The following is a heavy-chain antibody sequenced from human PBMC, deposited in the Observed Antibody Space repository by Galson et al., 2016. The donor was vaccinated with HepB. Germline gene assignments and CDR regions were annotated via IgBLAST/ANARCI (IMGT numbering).Heavy chain of an antibody. CDR1: GFTFSSYA. CDR3: ARTPPREQWLVHPFEF. CDR2: ISGAGGST. D-gene: IGHD6-19*01. V-gene: IGHV3-23*01. J-gene: IGHJ4*02. Sequence: SLRLSCAASGFTFSSYAITWVRQAPGKGLEWVVAISGAGGSTSYADSVKGRLTVSRDNSLNMAYLQMDNLRVDDTGVYYCARTPPREQWLVHPFEFWGQGALVIVSS.